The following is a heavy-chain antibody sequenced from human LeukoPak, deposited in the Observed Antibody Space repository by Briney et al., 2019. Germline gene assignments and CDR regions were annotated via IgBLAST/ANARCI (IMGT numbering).Heavy chain of an antibody. J-gene: IGHJ4*02. V-gene: IGHV1-18*01. CDR3: ARDISGGEDY. Sequence: ASGKVSCKASGYTFNSYSITWFRQAPGQGLEWMGWIGGYNGDTLYPQKFQGRVTVTTDTSSSTAYMEPRSLRSDDTAVYYCARDISGGEDYWGQGTLVTVSS. D-gene: IGHD3-16*01. CDR1: GYTFNSYS. CDR2: IGGYNGDT.